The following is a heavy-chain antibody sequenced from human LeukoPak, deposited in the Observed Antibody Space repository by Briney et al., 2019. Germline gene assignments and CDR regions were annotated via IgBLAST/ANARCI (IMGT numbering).Heavy chain of an antibody. CDR2: IVGSGGST. V-gene: IGHV3-23*01. J-gene: IGHJ4*02. Sequence: GGSLRLSCAASGFTFSNYAMSWVRQAPGKGLEWVSTIVGSGGSTYYADSVKGRFSISRDNSKNTLFLQMNSLRVEDTALYYCSKWGDYDVLTGYYDSDFWGQGTLVTVSS. CDR1: GFTFSNYA. D-gene: IGHD3-9*01. CDR3: SKWGDYDVLTGYYDSDF.